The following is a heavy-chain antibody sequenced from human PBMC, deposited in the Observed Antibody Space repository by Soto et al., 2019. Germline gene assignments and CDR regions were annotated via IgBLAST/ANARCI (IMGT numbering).Heavy chain of an antibody. J-gene: IGHJ3*02. V-gene: IGHV1-2*02. CDR1: GYTFTGYY. CDR2: INPNSGGT. CDR3: ARGVPYDILIDAFDI. D-gene: IGHD3-9*01. Sequence: ASVKVSCKASGYTFTGYYMHWVRQAPGQGLEWMGWINPNSGGTNYAQKFQGRVTMTRDTSISTAYMELSRLRSDDTAVYYCARGVPYDILIDAFDIWGQGTMVTVSS.